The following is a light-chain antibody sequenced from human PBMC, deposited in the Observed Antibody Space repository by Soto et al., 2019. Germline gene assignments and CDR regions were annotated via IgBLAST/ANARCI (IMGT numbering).Light chain of an antibody. CDR2: WAS. CDR1: QSVLYSSNNKNY. V-gene: IGKV4-1*01. J-gene: IGKJ1*01. CDR3: QQYYSTPRT. Sequence: DIVMTQSPDSLAVSLGERATINCKSCQSVLYSSNNKNYLAWYQQKPGQPPKLLIYWASTRESGVPDRFSGSGSGTDFTLTISSLRAEDVAVYYCQQYYSTPRTFGQGTKVEIK.